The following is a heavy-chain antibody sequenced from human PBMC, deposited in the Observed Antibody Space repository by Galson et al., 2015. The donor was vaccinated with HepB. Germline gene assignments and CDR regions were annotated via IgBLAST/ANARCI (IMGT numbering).Heavy chain of an antibody. J-gene: IGHJ4*02. CDR3: IRGRDGDYYFDH. CDR1: GFTFSNAW. CDR2: LKSESDGGTT. V-gene: IGHV3-15*01. Sequence: SLRLSCAASGFTFSNAWMSWVRQAPGKGLEWVGRLKSESDGGTTDYAAPVKDRFTISRADSKNTLYLQMNSLKTEDTAVYYCIRGRDGDYYFDHWGQGTLVTVSS. D-gene: IGHD4-17*01.